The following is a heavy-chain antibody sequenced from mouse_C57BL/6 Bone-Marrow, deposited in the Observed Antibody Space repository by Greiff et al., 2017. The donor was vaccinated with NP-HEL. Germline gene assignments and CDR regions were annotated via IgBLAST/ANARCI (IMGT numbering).Heavy chain of an antibody. CDR3: GSYYGSFYWYFDV. CDR1: GFNIKNTY. Sequence: VQLQQSVAELVRPGASVKLSCTASGFNIKNTYMHWVKQRPEQGLEWIGRIDPANGNTKYAPKFQGKATITADTSSNTDYLQLSSLTSEDTAIYYCGSYYGSFYWYFDVWGTGTTVTVSS. D-gene: IGHD1-1*01. J-gene: IGHJ1*03. CDR2: IDPANGNT. V-gene: IGHV14-3*01.